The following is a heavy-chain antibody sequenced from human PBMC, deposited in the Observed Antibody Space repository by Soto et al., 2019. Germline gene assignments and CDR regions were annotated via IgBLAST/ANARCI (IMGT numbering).Heavy chain of an antibody. CDR1: GFTFSSYS. D-gene: IGHD6-19*01. CDR2: ISSSSSYI. Sequence: GGSLRLSCAASGFTFSSYSMNWVRQAPGKGLEWVSSISSSSSYIYYADSVKGRFTISRDNSKNTLYLQVNSLRAEDTALYYCAKGYSSGWYPGGDWGQGTLVTVSS. CDR3: AKGYSSGWYPGGD. V-gene: IGHV3-21*04. J-gene: IGHJ4*02.